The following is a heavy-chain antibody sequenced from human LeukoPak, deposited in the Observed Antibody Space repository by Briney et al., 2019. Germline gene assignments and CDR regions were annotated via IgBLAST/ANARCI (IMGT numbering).Heavy chain of an antibody. V-gene: IGHV3-30-3*01. CDR3: ARAMVRGVISGGAQS. CDR2: ISYDGSNK. D-gene: IGHD3-10*01. CDR1: GFTFSSYA. Sequence: GGSLRLSCAASGFTFSSYAMHWVRQAPGKGLEWVAVISYDGSNKYYADSVKGRFTISRDNAKNSLYLQMNSLRAEDTAVYYCARAMVRGVISGGAQSWGQGTLVTVSS. J-gene: IGHJ4*02.